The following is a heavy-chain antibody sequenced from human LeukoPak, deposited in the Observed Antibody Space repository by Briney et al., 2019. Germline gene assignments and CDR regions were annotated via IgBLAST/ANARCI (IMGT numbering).Heavy chain of an antibody. CDR2: INYSGNS. Sequence: SETLSLICAVSGDSISSGNYYWGWIRQPPGKGLEWIASINYSGNSQYTPSLKSRVTISVATSKYQFSLKLTSVTAADTAVYYCATMDAADYFDYWGQGTLVTVSS. CDR1: GDSISSGNYY. J-gene: IGHJ4*02. D-gene: IGHD3/OR15-3a*01. CDR3: ATMDAADYFDY. V-gene: IGHV4-39*07.